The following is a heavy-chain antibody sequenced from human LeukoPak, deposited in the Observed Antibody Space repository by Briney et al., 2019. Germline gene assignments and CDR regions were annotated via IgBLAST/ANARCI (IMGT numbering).Heavy chain of an antibody. Sequence: SETLSLTCTVSGGSISSYYWSWIRQPPGKGLEWIGYIYYSGSTNYNPSLKSRVTISVDKSKNQFSLKLSSVTAADTAVYYCARGVAGSPAFDYWGQGTLVTVSS. CDR1: GGSISSYY. D-gene: IGHD6-19*01. CDR3: ARGVAGSPAFDY. J-gene: IGHJ4*02. V-gene: IGHV4-59*12. CDR2: IYYSGST.